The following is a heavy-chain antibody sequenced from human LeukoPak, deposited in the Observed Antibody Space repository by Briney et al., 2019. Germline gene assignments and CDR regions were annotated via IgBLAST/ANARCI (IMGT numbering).Heavy chain of an antibody. CDR1: GFTFDSYA. CDR3: AKAPWSGYHYFDY. D-gene: IGHD3-3*01. CDR2: ISGSGDAS. Sequence: GGSLRLSCAASGFTFDSYAMSWVRQAPGKGLEWVSAISGSGDASFYADSVKGRFTISRDNSKNTLYLHMNSLRAEDTAVYYCAKAPWSGYHYFDYWGQGTLLTVFS. J-gene: IGHJ4*02. V-gene: IGHV3-23*01.